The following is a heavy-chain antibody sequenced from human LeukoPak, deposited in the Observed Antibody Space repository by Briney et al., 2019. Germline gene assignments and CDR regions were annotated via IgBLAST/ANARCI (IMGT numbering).Heavy chain of an antibody. J-gene: IGHJ4*02. D-gene: IGHD3-3*01. CDR1: GFTFSDYA. Sequence: PGGSLTLSCAASGFTFSDYAMIWVRQAPGKGLEWVGNINQDGSEKHYVDSVRGRFTIYRDNDRNSVYPQMHALRVEDTAVYYCTRDFVFWGQGTLVTASS. V-gene: IGHV3-7*01. CDR2: INQDGSEK. CDR3: TRDFVF.